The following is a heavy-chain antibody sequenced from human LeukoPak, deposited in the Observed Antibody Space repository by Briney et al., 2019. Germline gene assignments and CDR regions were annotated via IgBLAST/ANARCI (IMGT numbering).Heavy chain of an antibody. V-gene: IGHV4-4*07. CDR3: ARYCSGGSCYPGGYYDYYMDV. Sequence: SETLSLTCTVSGGSISSYYWSWIRQPAGKGLEWIGRIYTSGSTNYNPSLKSRVTISVDKSKNQFSLKLSYMTAADTAVYYCARYCSGGSCYPGGYYDYYMDVWGKGTTVTVSS. CDR1: GGSISSYY. J-gene: IGHJ6*03. CDR2: IYTSGST. D-gene: IGHD2-15*01.